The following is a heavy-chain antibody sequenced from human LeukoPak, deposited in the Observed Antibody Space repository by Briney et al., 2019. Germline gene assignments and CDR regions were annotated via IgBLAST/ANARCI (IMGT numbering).Heavy chain of an antibody. CDR3: ASLDYGDYVGYFDY. CDR1: GGSITSYY. D-gene: IGHD4-17*01. J-gene: IGHJ4*02. V-gene: IGHV4-4*07. Sequence: SETLSLTCTVSGGSITSYYWSWIRQPAGKGLEWIGRINTSGNTNYNPSLKSRVTMSVDTSKNQFSLKLSSVTAADTAVYYCASLDYGDYVGYFDYWGQGTLVTVSS. CDR2: INTSGNT.